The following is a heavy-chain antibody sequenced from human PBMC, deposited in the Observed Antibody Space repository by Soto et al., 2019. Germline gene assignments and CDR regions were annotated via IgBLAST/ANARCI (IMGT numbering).Heavy chain of an antibody. CDR3: ARGIRGHYSKDL. CDR2: IKGDGSTR. Sequence: EVQLVESGGGLVQPGGSLRLSCAASGFTFSNYWIHWVRQGPGKGLMWVSRIKGDGSTRNYADSVKGRFNVSRDNAKNTLYLEMNSPRAEDTPLYYCARGIRGHYSKDLWGQGTTVSVSS. V-gene: IGHV3-74*01. CDR1: GFTFSNYW. J-gene: IGHJ6*02. D-gene: IGHD3-10*01.